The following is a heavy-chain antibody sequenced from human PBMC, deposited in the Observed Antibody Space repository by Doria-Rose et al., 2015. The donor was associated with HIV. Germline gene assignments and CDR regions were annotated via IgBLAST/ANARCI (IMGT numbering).Heavy chain of an antibody. D-gene: IGHD6-13*01. V-gene: IGHV2-26*01. J-gene: IGHJ4*02. CDR1: GVSLSSPGMG. CDR2: IFADDER. Sequence: QVQLVQSGPVLVKPTETLTLTCTVSGVSLSSPGMGVSWIRQPPGKALEWLANIFADDERSYKPSLKSRLTIHRGTAKSQVVLTMTDMDPVGTATYYCARIKSSRWYHKYYFDFWGQGTLVIVSA. CDR3: ARIKSSRWYHKYYFDF.